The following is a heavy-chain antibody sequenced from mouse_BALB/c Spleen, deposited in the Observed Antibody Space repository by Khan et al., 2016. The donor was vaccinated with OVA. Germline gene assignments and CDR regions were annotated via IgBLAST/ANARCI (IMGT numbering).Heavy chain of an antibody. J-gene: IGHJ4*01. CDR1: GFTFSSFG. Sequence: EVELVESGGGLVQPGGSRKLSCAASGFTFSSFGMHWVRQAPEKGLEWVAYISSVSTNIYYADTVKGRFPISRDNPKHTLFLQMTSLRSEDTAVYYCSRGTYDNAMDYWGQGTSVTVSS. CDR3: SRGTYDNAMDY. D-gene: IGHD2-12*01. CDR2: ISSVSTNI. V-gene: IGHV5-17*02.